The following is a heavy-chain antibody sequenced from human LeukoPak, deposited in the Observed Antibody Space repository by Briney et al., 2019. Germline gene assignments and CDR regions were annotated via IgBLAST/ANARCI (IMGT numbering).Heavy chain of an antibody. J-gene: IGHJ4*02. D-gene: IGHD2-15*01. CDR2: IYYSGST. V-gene: IGHV4-59*01. CDR1: GGSISSYY. CDR3: ARESGNCSGGSCYDY. Sequence: SETLSLTCTVSGGSISSYYWSWIRQPPGKGLEWIGYIYYSGSTNYNPSLKSRVTISADTSKNQFSLKLSSVTAADTAVYYCARESGNCSGGSCYDYWGQGTLVTVSS.